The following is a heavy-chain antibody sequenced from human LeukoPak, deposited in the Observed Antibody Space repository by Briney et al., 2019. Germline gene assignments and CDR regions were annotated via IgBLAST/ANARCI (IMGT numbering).Heavy chain of an antibody. CDR1: GYTFTGYY. CDR2: ISAYNGNT. J-gene: IGHJ4*02. D-gene: IGHD6-19*01. Sequence: ASVKVSCEASGYTFTGYYMHWVRQAPGQGLEWMGWISAYNGNTNYAQKLQGRVTMTTDTSTSTAYMELRSLRSDDTAVYYCARVLIAVAGIDYWGQGTLVTVSS. V-gene: IGHV1-18*04. CDR3: ARVLIAVAGIDY.